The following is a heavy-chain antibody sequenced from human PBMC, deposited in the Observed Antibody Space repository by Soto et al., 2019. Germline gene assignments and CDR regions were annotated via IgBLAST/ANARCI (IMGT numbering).Heavy chain of an antibody. D-gene: IGHD2-15*01. CDR3: ARDFGGRQYGMDV. CDR2: ISSSSSTI. Sequence: PGGSLRLSCAASGFTFSSYSMNWVRQAPGKGLEWVSYISSSSSTIYYADSVKGRFTISRDNAKNSLYLQMNSLRAEDTAVYYCARDFGGRQYGMDVWGQGTTVTVSS. CDR1: GFTFSSYS. V-gene: IGHV3-48*04. J-gene: IGHJ6*02.